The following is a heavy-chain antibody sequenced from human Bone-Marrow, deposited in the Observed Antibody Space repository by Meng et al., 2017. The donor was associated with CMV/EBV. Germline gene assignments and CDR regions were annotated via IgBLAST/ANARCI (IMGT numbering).Heavy chain of an antibody. CDR3: ASPRLPGHFFDY. J-gene: IGHJ4*02. V-gene: IGHV1-69*05. CDR2: VIPAIGTT. CDR1: RDTFSSYA. Sequence: SVKVSCKASRDTFSSYAMSWVRQAPGQGLEWMGWVIPAIGTTNYAQNFLGRVTITTDKSANTPFTDTSYMDLTDLRSEDTAVYYCASPRLPGHFFDYWGQGTLVTVSS. D-gene: IGHD5-18*01.